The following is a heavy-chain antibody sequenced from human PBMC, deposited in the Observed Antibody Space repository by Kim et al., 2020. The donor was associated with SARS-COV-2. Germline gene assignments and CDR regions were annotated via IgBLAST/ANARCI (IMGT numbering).Heavy chain of an antibody. CDR1: GGSISSYY. J-gene: IGHJ3*02. V-gene: IGHV4-59*13. CDR3: ARALGSCSGGSCYSSAFDI. CDR2: ILYSGST. D-gene: IGHD2-15*01. Sequence: SETLSLTCTVSGGSISSYYWSWIRQPPGKGLEWIGYILYSGSTNYNPPLKSRVTISVDTSKNQFSLKLSSVTAADTAVYYCARALGSCSGGSCYSSAFDIWGQGTMVTVSS.